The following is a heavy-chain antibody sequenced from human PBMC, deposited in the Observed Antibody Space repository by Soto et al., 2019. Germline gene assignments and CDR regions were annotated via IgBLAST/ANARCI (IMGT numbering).Heavy chain of an antibody. CDR2: INHSGST. Sequence: QVQLQQWGAGLLKPSETLSLTCAVYGGSFSGYYWSWIRQPPGKGLEWIGEINHSGSTNYNPSLKSRVTISVDTSKNQFSLKLSSVTAADTAVYYCARNRITMVRGTKRNWFDPWGQGTLVTVSS. CDR3: ARNRITMVRGTKRNWFDP. CDR1: GGSFSGYY. J-gene: IGHJ5*02. D-gene: IGHD3-10*01. V-gene: IGHV4-34*01.